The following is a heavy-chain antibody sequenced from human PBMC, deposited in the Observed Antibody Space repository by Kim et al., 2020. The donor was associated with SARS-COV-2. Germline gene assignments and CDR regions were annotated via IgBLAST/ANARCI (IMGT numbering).Heavy chain of an antibody. J-gene: IGHJ6*02. CDR1: GFTFSSYW. D-gene: IGHD3-10*01. CDR3: ARDGRYIWFGLTLVEHYYYGMDV. CDR2: IKQDGSEK. V-gene: IGHV3-7*03. Sequence: GGSLRLSCAASGFTFSSYWMSWVRQAPGKGLEWVANIKQDGSEKYYVDSVKGRFTISRDNAKNSLYLQMNSLRAEDTAVYYCARDGRYIWFGLTLVEHYYYGMDVWGQGTTVTVSS.